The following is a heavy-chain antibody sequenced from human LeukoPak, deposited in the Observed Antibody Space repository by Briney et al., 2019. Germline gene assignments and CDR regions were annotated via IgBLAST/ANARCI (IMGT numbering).Heavy chain of an antibody. CDR3: ARGSTERAGYCSGGSCYSDDDAFDI. Sequence: ASVKVSCKASGYTFTSYGISWVRQAPGQGLEWMGWISAYNGNANYAQKLQGRVTMTTDTSTSTAYMELRSLRSDDTAVYYCARGSTERAGYCSGGSCYSDDDAFDIWGQGTMVTVSS. D-gene: IGHD2-15*01. V-gene: IGHV1-18*01. J-gene: IGHJ3*02. CDR1: GYTFTSYG. CDR2: ISAYNGNA.